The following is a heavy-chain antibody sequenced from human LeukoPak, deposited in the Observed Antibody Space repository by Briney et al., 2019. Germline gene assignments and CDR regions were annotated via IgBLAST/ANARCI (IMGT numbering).Heavy chain of an antibody. V-gene: IGHV1-18*01. D-gene: IGHD2-2*01. CDR3: ARDPAHPSLIVVVPAADY. CDR2: ISAYNGNT. Sequence: GASVKVSCTASGYTFTSYGISWVRQAPGQGLEWMGWISAYNGNTNYAQKLQGRVTMTTDTSTSTAYMELRSLRSDDTAVCYCARDPAHPSLIVVVPAADYWGQGTLVTVSS. CDR1: GYTFTSYG. J-gene: IGHJ4*02.